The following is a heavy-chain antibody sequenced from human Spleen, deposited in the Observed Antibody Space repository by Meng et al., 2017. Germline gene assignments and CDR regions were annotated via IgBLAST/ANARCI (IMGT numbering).Heavy chain of an antibody. D-gene: IGHD4-17*01. V-gene: IGHV2-5*02. J-gene: IGHJ4*02. CDR3: AHTVGAVDY. CDR1: VFSLSTSGVG. CDR2: IYWDDNE. Sequence: QITLKASGPRLARPTQTLTLTCTFSVFSLSTSGVGVGWIRQPPGKALEWLAVIYWDDNERYSPSLKSRLTITKDTSKKQVVLTMTNMDPVDTATYYCAHTVGAVDYWGQGTLVTVSS.